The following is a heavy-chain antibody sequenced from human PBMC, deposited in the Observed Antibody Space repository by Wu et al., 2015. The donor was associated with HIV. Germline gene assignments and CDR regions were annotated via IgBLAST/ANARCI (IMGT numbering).Heavy chain of an antibody. CDR3: TRGRSIGYRGGGVVFEFS. V-gene: IGHV1-8*03. CDR2: MNPNSGNT. Sequence: QVQLVQSGAEVKKPGASVKVSCKASGHTFSNHDINWVRQATGQGLEWMGWMNPNSGNTGYAQKFQGRVTITRNTSISTTYMELSSLKSEDTAMYYCTRGRSIGYRGGGVVFEFSGGHGTLVTVLF. J-gene: IGHJ3*01. CDR1: GHTFSNHD. D-gene: IGHD2-15*01.